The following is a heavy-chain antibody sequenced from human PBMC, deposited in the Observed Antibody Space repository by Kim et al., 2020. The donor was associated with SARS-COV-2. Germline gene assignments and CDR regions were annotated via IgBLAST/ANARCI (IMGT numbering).Heavy chain of an antibody. CDR2: I. CDR3: AREAEESFDY. Sequence: ICPADSVKGRFTASKDKANNSLYLQMNSLRAEDTAVYYCAREAEESFDYWGQGALVTVSS. V-gene: IGHV3-21*01. J-gene: IGHJ4*02.